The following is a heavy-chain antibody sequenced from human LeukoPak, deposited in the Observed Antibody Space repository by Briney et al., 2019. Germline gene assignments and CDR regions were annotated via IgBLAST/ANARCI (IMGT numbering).Heavy chain of an antibody. CDR1: GGSFSGYY. D-gene: IGHD5-18*01. CDR3: ARSGEYSYGYYFDY. Sequence: SETLSLTCAVYGGSFSGYYWSWIRHPPGKGLEWIGEINHSGSTNYNPSLKSRVTISVDTSKNQFSLKLSSVTAADTAVYYCARSGEYSYGYYFDYWGQGTLVTVSS. V-gene: IGHV4-34*01. J-gene: IGHJ4*02. CDR2: INHSGST.